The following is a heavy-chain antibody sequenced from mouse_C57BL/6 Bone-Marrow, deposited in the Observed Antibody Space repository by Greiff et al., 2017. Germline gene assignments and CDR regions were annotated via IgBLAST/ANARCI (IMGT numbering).Heavy chain of an antibody. CDR3: AREGYYYGSSPIYYAMDY. CDR1: GYTFTSYW. CDR2: IYPGSGST. J-gene: IGHJ4*01. V-gene: IGHV1-55*01. Sequence: QVQLQQPGAELVKPGASVKMSCKASGYTFTSYWITWVKQRPGQGLEWIGDIYPGSGSTYYNEKFKSKATLTVDTSSSTAYMQLSSLTSEDSAVYYCAREGYYYGSSPIYYAMDYWGQGTSVTVSS. D-gene: IGHD1-1*01.